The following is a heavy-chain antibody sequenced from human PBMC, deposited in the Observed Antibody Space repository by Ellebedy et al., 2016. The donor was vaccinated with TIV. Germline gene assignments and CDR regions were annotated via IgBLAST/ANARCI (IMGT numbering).Heavy chain of an antibody. D-gene: IGHD3-22*01. J-gene: IGHJ4*02. CDR2: ISNTGSRT. V-gene: IGHV3-23*01. Sequence: PGGSLRLSCAASGFTFNSYAMSWVRQAPGKGLEWVSTISNTGSRTYYADSVEGRFIISRDNSKKTLYLQMNSLRADDTAVYYCAKGRGGGSDSSAPRYYFDYWGLGTLVTVSS. CDR3: AKGRGGGSDSSAPRYYFDY. CDR1: GFTFNSYA.